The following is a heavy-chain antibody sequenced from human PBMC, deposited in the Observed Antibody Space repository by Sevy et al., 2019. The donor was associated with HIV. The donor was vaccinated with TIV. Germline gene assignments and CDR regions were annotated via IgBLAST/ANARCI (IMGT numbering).Heavy chain of an antibody. CDR3: AREGCTKPHDY. CDR2: LSFGCGEI. V-gene: IGHV3-23*01. CDR1: GFTFSMYS. J-gene: IGHJ4*02. Sequence: GGSRLSCAASGFTFSMYSMSWVRQPPGKGLEWVSTLSFGCGEINYADSVKGRFTISRDNSKSSVYLQMNNLRPEDTAVYYCAREGCTKPHDYWGQGTLVTVSS. D-gene: IGHD2-8*01.